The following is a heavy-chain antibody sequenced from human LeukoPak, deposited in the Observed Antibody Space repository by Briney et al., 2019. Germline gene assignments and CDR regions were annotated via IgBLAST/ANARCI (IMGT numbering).Heavy chain of an antibody. CDR3: ARDYCSSTSCYFDY. Sequence: ASVKVSCKASGYTFTNYGFTWVRQAPGQGLEWMGWISAYNGNTNYAQNLQGRVTMTTDTSTRTAYMELRSLRSDDTAVYYCARDYCSSTSCYFDYWGQGTLVTVSS. V-gene: IGHV1-18*04. D-gene: IGHD2-2*01. CDR1: GYTFTNYG. J-gene: IGHJ4*02. CDR2: ISAYNGNT.